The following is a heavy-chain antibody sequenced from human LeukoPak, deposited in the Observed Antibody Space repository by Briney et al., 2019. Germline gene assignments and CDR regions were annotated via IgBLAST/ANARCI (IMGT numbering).Heavy chain of an antibody. D-gene: IGHD5-18*01. J-gene: IGHJ4*02. Sequence: GGSLRLSCAASGFTFSSYGMHWVRQAPGKGLEWVAFIRYDGSNKYYADSVKGRFTISRDNSKNTLYLQMNSLRAEDTAVYYCAKDGDIAMPPLDYWGQGTLVTVSS. CDR1: GFTFSSYG. V-gene: IGHV3-30*02. CDR2: IRYDGSNK. CDR3: AKDGDIAMPPLDY.